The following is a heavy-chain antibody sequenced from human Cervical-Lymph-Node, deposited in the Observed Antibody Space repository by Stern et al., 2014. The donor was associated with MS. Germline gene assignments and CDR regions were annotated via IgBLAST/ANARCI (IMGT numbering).Heavy chain of an antibody. Sequence: QVQLVQSGAEVKQPGSSVKVSCKASGGTFINHAISWVRQAPGQGLEWVGGIIPIFGTTHYAQKFQGRVTITADESATTAYMELTSLRSQDTAVYYCARDNDDNGMDVWGQGTTVIVSS. CDR2: IIPIFGTT. J-gene: IGHJ6*02. D-gene: IGHD2-8*01. CDR1: GGTFINHA. V-gene: IGHV1-69*01. CDR3: ARDNDDNGMDV.